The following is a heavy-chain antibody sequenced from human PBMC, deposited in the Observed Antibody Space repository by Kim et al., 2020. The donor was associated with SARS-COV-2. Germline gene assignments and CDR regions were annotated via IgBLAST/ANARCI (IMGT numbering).Heavy chain of an antibody. Sequence: GGSLRLSCVASGFTFYNYAMHWVRQAPGKGLEWVSVIWGGGVNQYYADSVRGRFTISRDNSKNTLYLQMNNLRDEDTALYYCARLDYMDIFNYFYYY. J-gene: IGHJ6*03. V-gene: IGHV3-33*01. CDR1: GFTFYNYA. CDR3: ARLDYMDIFNYFYYY. D-gene: IGHD2-2*03. CDR2: IWGGGVNQ.